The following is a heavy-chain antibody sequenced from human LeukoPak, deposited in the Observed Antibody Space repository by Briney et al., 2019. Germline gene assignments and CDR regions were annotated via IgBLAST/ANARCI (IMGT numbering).Heavy chain of an antibody. CDR1: GGSFSGYY. D-gene: IGHD6-25*01. Sequence: SETLSLTCAVYGGSFSGYYWSWIRQPPGKGLEWIGEINHSGSTNYNPSLKSRVTISVDTSKNQFSPKLSSVTAADTAVYYCARGRFALARGRAASPPASSYYFDYWGQGTLVTVSS. CDR2: INHSGST. CDR3: ARGRFALARGRAASPPASSYYFDY. J-gene: IGHJ4*02. V-gene: IGHV4-34*01.